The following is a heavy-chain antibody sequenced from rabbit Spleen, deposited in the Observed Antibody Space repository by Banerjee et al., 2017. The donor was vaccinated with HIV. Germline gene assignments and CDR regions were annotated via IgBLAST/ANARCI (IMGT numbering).Heavy chain of an antibody. CDR3: ARLTSYLNGGLDF. J-gene: IGHJ6*01. CDR1: GFSFSSNDY. Sequence: QSLEESGGDLVKPGASLTLTCTASGFSFSSNDYMCWVRQAPGKGLEWISCITGSSSDFTYSATWAKGRFTISKTSSTTVTLQMTSLTAADTATYFCARLTSYLNGGLDFWGPGTLVTVS. V-gene: IGHV1S40*01. CDR2: ITGSSSDFT. D-gene: IGHD6-1*01.